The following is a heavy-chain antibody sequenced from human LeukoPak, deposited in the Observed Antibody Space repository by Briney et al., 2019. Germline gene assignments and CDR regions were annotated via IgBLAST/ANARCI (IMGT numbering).Heavy chain of an antibody. V-gene: IGHV3-30*02. J-gene: IGHJ1*01. Sequence: GGSLRLSCAASGFTFSSYGMHWVRQAPGKGLEWVAFIRFDGSNKYHADSVKGRFTISRDNSKNTLYLQMNSLRAEDTAVYYCARDKETYQLLWGEYFQHWGQGTLVTVSS. CDR1: GFTFSSYG. CDR2: IRFDGSNK. D-gene: IGHD2-2*01. CDR3: ARDKETYQLLWGEYFQH.